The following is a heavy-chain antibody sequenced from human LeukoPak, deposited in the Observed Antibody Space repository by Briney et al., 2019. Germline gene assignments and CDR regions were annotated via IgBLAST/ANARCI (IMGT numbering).Heavy chain of an antibody. Sequence: PPESLSLTCILPGGSITRDYWAWIRQPPGKGLDWIGYMFYTASTNYKPALKSRVTISLATSKKQFSLKLSSVTAADTAVYYCVRVSVVYGMDVWGRGTTVTVSS. J-gene: IGHJ6*02. CDR3: VRVSVVYGMDV. CDR2: MFYTAST. CDR1: GGSITRDY. D-gene: IGHD6-25*01. V-gene: IGHV4-59*01.